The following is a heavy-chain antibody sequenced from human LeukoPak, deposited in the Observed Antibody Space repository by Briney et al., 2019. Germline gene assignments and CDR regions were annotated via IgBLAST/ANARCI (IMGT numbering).Heavy chain of an antibody. J-gene: IGHJ5*02. CDR1: GGSISSSNW. CDR2: IYHSGST. CDR3: ARHDYYDILRLTRSWFDP. Sequence: SETLSLTCAVSGGSISSSNWWSWVRQPPGKGLEWIGEIYHSGSTNYNPSLKSRVTISVDKSKNQFSLKLSSVTAADTAVYYCARHDYYDILRLTRSWFDPWGQGTLVTVSS. V-gene: IGHV4-4*02. D-gene: IGHD3-9*01.